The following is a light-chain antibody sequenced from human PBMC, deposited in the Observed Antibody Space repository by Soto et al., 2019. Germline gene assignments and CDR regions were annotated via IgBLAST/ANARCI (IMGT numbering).Light chain of an antibody. CDR2: DVT. CDR1: SSDVGTFNY. V-gene: IGLV2-14*01. CDR3: SSYTSSNTVV. Sequence: QSALTQPASMSGSPGQSITISWTGTSSDVGTFNYVSWYQQHPGKAPKLMIYDVTNRPSGVSNRFSGSKSGNTASLTISGLQAEDEADYYCSSYTSSNTVVFGGGTKLTVL. J-gene: IGLJ3*02.